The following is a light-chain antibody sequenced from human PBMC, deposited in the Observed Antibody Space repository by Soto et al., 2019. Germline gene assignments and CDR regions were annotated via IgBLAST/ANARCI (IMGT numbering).Light chain of an antibody. CDR3: QQRSIWPLT. J-gene: IGKJ4*01. Sequence: EIVLTQSPATLSLSPGERATLSCRASQSVSSYLAWYQEKPGQAPRLLLYDASNRATGIPARFSGSGSGTDFTLSISGLEPEDFAVYYCQQRSIWPLTFGGGTKVDIK. CDR1: QSVSSY. V-gene: IGKV3-11*01. CDR2: DAS.